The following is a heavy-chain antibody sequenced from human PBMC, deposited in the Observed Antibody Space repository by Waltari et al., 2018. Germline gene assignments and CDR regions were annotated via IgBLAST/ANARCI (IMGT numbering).Heavy chain of an antibody. CDR3: AKCEMYDSGWCAFFRY. CDR1: GFTFRSYA. D-gene: IGHD6-19*01. V-gene: IGHV3-23*01. J-gene: IGHJ4*02. Sequence: VQLLESGGGLVQSGGSLRLSCAASGFTFRSYAMNWVRQAPGKGLEWVSALVRSGFGTHYADSVKGRFAISRDNAKNTLYLQMNSLRAEDTAVYYCAKCEMYDSGWCAFFRYWGQGTLVTVSS. CDR2: LVRSGFGT.